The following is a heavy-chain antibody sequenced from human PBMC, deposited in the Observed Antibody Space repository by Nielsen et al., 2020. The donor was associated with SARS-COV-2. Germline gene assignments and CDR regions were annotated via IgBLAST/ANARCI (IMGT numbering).Heavy chain of an antibody. Sequence: ASVKVSCKASGVTFSSYAISWVRQAPGQGLEWMGIINPSGGSTSYAQKFQGRVTMTRDTSTSTVYMELSSLRSEDTAVYYCARDAAAGYFDYWGQGTLVTVSS. D-gene: IGHD6-13*01. CDR2: INPSGGST. CDR3: ARDAAAGYFDY. J-gene: IGHJ4*02. CDR1: GVTFSSYA. V-gene: IGHV1-46*01.